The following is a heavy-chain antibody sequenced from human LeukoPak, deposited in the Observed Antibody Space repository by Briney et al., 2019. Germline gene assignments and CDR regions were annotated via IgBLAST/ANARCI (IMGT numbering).Heavy chain of an antibody. CDR1: GGSISSGDYY. D-gene: IGHD3-22*01. Sequence: LSLTCTVSGGSISSGDYYWSWIRQPPGKGLEWVSGISGSGGSTYYADSVKGRFTISRDNSKNTLYLQMNSLRAEDTAVYYCAKDRYYDSSGPSDYWGQGTLVTVSS. CDR2: ISGSGGST. J-gene: IGHJ4*02. CDR3: AKDRYYDSSGPSDY. V-gene: IGHV3-23*01.